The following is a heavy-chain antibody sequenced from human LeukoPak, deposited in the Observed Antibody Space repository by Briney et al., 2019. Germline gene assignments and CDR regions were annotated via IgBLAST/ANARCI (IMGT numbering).Heavy chain of an antibody. J-gene: IGHJ1*01. CDR1: GGSISSYY. D-gene: IGHD4-23*01. V-gene: IGHV4-59*08. CDR2: IYYSGST. CDR3: AGSLRDYGGNSAYFQH. Sequence: PSETLSLTCTVSGGSISSYYWSWIRQPPGKGLEWIGYIYYSGSTNYNPSLKSRVTISVDTSKNQFSLKLSSVTAADTAVYYCAGSLRDYGGNSAYFQHWGQGTLVTVSS.